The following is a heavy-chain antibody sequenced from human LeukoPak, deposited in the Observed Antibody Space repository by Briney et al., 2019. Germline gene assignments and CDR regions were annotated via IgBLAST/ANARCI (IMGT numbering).Heavy chain of an antibody. CDR2: ISAYNGNT. V-gene: IGHV1-18*01. D-gene: IGHD6-13*01. Sequence: ASVKVSCKASGYTFTSYGISWVRQAPGQGLELMGWISAYNGNTNYAHKLQCRVTMTTDTSTSTAYMELRSLRSDDTAVYYCARDVEYSSSWYAYYYYGMDVWGQGTTVTVSS. CDR3: ARDVEYSSSWYAYYYYGMDV. J-gene: IGHJ6*02. CDR1: GYTFTSYG.